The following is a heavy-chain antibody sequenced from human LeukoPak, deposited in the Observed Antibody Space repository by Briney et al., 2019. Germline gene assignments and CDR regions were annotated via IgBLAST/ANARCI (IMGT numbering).Heavy chain of an antibody. CDR3: ARDYCSGGSCYSGGFDY. D-gene: IGHD2-15*01. CDR2: ISSSSSYI. CDR1: GFTFSSYS. Sequence: PGGSLRLSCAASGFTFSSYSMNWARQAPGKGLEWVSSISSSSSYIYYADSVKGRFTISRDNAKNSLYLQMNSLRAEDTAVYYCARDYCSGGSCYSGGFDYWGQGTLVTVSS. J-gene: IGHJ4*02. V-gene: IGHV3-21*01.